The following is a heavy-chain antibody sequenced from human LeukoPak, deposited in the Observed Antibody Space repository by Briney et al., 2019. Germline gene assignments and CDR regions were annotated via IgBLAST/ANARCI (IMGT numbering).Heavy chain of an antibody. D-gene: IGHD1-26*01. V-gene: IGHV3-74*01. Sequence: GGSLRLSCAASGFTLSTHWMHWVRQAPGKGLVWVSRINGDGTTTSYADSVKGRFTISRVNAKSTLYLEMDSLRAEDTSIYYCARRWYTGTYYYFDLWGQGTLVTVSS. CDR1: GFTLSTHW. CDR2: INGDGTTT. J-gene: IGHJ4*02. CDR3: ARRWYTGTYYYFDL.